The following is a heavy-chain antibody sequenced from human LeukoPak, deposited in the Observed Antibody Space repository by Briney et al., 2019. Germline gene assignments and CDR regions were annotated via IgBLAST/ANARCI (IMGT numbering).Heavy chain of an antibody. CDR3: ATEWELLVN. Sequence: GRSLRLSCAASGFTFSSYGMHWVRQAPGKGLEWVAVIWYDGSNKYYADSVKGRFTISRDNSKNTLYLQMNSLRAEDTAVYYCATEWELLVNWGQGTLVTVSS. D-gene: IGHD1-26*01. V-gene: IGHV3-33*01. CDR2: IWYDGSNK. CDR1: GFTFSSYG. J-gene: IGHJ4*02.